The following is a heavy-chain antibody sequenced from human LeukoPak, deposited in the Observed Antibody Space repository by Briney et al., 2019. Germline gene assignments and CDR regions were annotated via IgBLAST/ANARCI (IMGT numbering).Heavy chain of an antibody. Sequence: GGSLRLSCAASGFTFSSYAMSWVRQAPGKGLEWVSAISGSGGSTYCADSVKGRFTISRDNSKNTVYLQMNSLGGEDTAVYYCARGIFGSGSYPDYWGQGTLVTVSS. CDR2: ISGSGGST. J-gene: IGHJ4*02. D-gene: IGHD3-10*01. CDR3: ARGIFGSGSYPDY. V-gene: IGHV3-23*01. CDR1: GFTFSSYA.